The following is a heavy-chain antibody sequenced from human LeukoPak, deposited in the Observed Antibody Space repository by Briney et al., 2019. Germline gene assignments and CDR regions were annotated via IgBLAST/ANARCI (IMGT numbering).Heavy chain of an antibody. D-gene: IGHD1-26*01. Sequence: PGGSLRLSCAASGFSFGSYWMHWVRQAPGKGPEWVSYISGSSSAIYYADSVKGRFIISRDNAKNSLYLQMTSLRAEDTAVYYCAREGRVVRGSYDDWFDPWGQGTLVTVSS. J-gene: IGHJ5*02. CDR2: ISGSSSAI. V-gene: IGHV3-48*01. CDR1: GFSFGSYW. CDR3: AREGRVVRGSYDDWFDP.